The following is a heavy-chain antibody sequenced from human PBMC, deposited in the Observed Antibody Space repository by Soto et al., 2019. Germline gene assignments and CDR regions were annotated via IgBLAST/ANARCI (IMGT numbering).Heavy chain of an antibody. CDR2: IYYSGST. J-gene: IGHJ4*02. V-gene: IGHV4-39*01. D-gene: IGHD4-17*01. CDR1: GGSISSSSYY. Sequence: QLQLQESGPGLVKPSETLSLTCTVSGGSISSSSYYWGWIRQPPGKGLEWIWCIYYSGSTYFNPSVTSRVTVSVDTSKNQFSLQLSSVTAADTAVYYCARWPSTTVDYFDYWGQGTLVTVSS. CDR3: ARWPSTTVDYFDY.